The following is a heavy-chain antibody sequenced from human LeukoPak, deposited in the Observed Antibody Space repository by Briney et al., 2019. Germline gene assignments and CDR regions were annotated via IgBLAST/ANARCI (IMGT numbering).Heavy chain of an antibody. CDR2: IYYSGST. V-gene: IGHV4-59*01. D-gene: IGHD4-17*01. CDR1: GGSISSYY. Sequence: SETLSLTCTVSGGSISSYYWSWIRQPPGKGLEWIGYIYYSGSTNYNPSLKSRVTISVDTSKNQFSLKLSSVTAADTAVYYCARGEDGDYLDYWGQGTLVTVSS. CDR3: ARGEDGDYLDY. J-gene: IGHJ4*02.